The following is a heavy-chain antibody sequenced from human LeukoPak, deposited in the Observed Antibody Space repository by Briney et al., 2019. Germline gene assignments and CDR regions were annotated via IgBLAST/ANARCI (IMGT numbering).Heavy chain of an antibody. CDR2: IKLDGSEK. J-gene: IGHJ4*02. V-gene: IGHV3-7*03. Sequence: GGSLRLSCVASGFTFGKYWMSWVRQAPGKGLEWVANIKLDGSEKYYVDSVKGRFTISRDNAKNSLYLQMNSLRAEDTAVYYCARGDSSGWYPGDYWGQGTLSPSPQ. CDR3: ARGDSSGWYPGDY. CDR1: GFTFGKYW. D-gene: IGHD6-19*01.